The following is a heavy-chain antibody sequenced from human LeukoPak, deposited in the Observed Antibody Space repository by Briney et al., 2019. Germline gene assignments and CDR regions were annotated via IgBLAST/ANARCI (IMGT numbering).Heavy chain of an antibody. J-gene: IGHJ4*02. V-gene: IGHV3-23*01. CDR2: TSSSDSGK. CDR1: GFTLSSYA. CDR3: AKDRLPFGGVIVITNDY. Sequence: GGSLRLSCVVSGFTLSSYAMSWVRQAPGKGLEWVAATSSSDSGKYHADSVRGRFTISRDNSKNTLYLQMNSLRAEDTAVYYCAKDRLPFGGVIVITNDYWGQGTLVTVSS. D-gene: IGHD3-16*02.